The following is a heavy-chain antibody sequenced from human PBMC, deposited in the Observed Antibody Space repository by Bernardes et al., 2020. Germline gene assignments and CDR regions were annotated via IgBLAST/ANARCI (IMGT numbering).Heavy chain of an antibody. CDR2: INPNSGGT. J-gene: IGHJ4*02. D-gene: IGHD6-19*01. Sequence: ASVKVSCKASGYTFTGYYMHWVRQAPGQGLEWMGRINPNSGGTTYAQKFQGRVTMTRDTSISTAYMELSRLRSDDTAVYYCARDGYSSGWYFNWGQGTLVTVSS. V-gene: IGHV1-2*06. CDR1: GYTFTGYY. CDR3: ARDGYSSGWYFN.